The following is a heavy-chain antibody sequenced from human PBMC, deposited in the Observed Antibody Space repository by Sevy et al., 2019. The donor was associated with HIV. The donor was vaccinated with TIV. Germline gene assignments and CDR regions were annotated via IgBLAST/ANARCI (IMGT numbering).Heavy chain of an antibody. V-gene: IGHV3-33*08. CDR1: GFPLTNHG. J-gene: IGHJ5*02. D-gene: IGHD4-17*01. CDR3: ARDREFYDHGEYGPTSAPDL. CDR2: MWFDGSNK. Sequence: GGSLRLSCKASGFPLTNHGVHWVRQAPGKGLAWVALMWFDGSNKYYADSVKGRFTVSRDDSKNTLYLQMNSLRADDTAIYYCARDREFYDHGEYGPTSAPDLWGQGTLVTVSS.